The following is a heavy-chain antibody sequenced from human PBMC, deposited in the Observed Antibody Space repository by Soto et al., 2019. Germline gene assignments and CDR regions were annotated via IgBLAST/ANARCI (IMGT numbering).Heavy chain of an antibody. D-gene: IGHD6-13*01. CDR1: TFTFSSYT. CDR2: ISSSSSTI. J-gene: IGHJ4*02. CDR3: ARVRDLGAGGGLDY. V-gene: IGHV3-48*01. Sequence: EVQLVESGGGLVQPGGSLRLSCAASTFTFSSYTMNWVRQAPGKGLEWVSYISSSSSTIYYADSVKGRFTISRDKAKNALYLQMNGLRAEGTAVYYWARVRDLGAGGGLDYWGEGTLVTVSS.